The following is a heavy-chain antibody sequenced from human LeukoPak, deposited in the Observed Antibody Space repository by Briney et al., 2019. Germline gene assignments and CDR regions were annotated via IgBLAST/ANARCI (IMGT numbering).Heavy chain of an antibody. CDR1: GYIFTSYG. CDR2: ISANNGHT. D-gene: IGHD3-22*01. Sequence: ASVTVSCKASGYIFTSYGLSWVRQAPGQGREGMGWISANNGHTHYPQEFQGRLTITRDMSTRTVDMDLRSLRSDDTAVYYCARDMRHYRYYESDEYYFNFEYWGQGTLVTVSS. J-gene: IGHJ4*02. V-gene: IGHV1-18*01. CDR3: ARDMRHYRYYESDEYYFNFEY.